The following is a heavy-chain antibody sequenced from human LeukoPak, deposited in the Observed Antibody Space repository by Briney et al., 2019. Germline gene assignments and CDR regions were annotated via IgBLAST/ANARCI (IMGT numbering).Heavy chain of an antibody. V-gene: IGHV4-59*01. CDR3: ARVKVDRSSNRVRFDY. J-gene: IGHJ4*02. CDR1: GGSISSYY. Sequence: SETLSLTCTVSGGSISSYYWSWIRQPPGKGLEWIGYIYYSGSTNYNPSLKSRVTISVDTSKNQFSLKLSSVTAADTAVYYCARVKVDRSSNRVRFDYWGQGTLVTVSS. D-gene: IGHD4-11*01. CDR2: IYYSGST.